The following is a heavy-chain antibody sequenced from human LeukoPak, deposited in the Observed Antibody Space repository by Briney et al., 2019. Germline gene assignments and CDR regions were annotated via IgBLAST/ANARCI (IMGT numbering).Heavy chain of an antibody. D-gene: IGHD2-2*01. V-gene: IGHV4-39*07. Sequence: PSETLSLTCTVSGGSISSSSYYWGWIRQPPGKGLEWIGSIYYSGSTYYNPSLKSRVTISVDTSKNQFSLKLSSVTAADTAVYYCARPRSTSSEVYLYAFDIWGQGTMVTVSS. CDR2: IYYSGST. CDR3: ARPRSTSSEVYLYAFDI. J-gene: IGHJ3*02. CDR1: GGSISSSSYY.